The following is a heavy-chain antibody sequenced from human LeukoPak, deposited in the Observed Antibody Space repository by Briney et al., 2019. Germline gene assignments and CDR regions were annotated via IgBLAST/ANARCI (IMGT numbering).Heavy chain of an antibody. V-gene: IGHV4-39*01. J-gene: IGHJ4*02. CDR2: IYYSGST. CDR1: GGSISSSSYY. Sequence: SETLSLTCTVSGGSISSSSYYWGWIRQPPGKGLEWIGSIYYSGSTYYNPSLKSRVTISVDTSKNQFSLKLSSVTAADTAVYYCARSPPDSNFDYWGQGTLVTVSS. D-gene: IGHD2-21*01. CDR3: ARSPPDSNFDY.